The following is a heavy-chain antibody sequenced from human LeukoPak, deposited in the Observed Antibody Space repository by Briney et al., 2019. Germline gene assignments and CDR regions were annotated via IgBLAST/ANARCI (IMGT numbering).Heavy chain of an antibody. Sequence: PGGSLRLSCAASGFXFSSYWMSWVRQAPGKGLKWVANIKQDGSEKYYVDSVKGRFTISRDNAKNSLYLQMNSLRAEDTAVYYCARACGSSWYGFDYWGQGTLVTVSS. J-gene: IGHJ4*02. CDR2: IKQDGSEK. CDR3: ARACGSSWYGFDY. D-gene: IGHD6-13*01. V-gene: IGHV3-7*05. CDR1: GFXFSSYW.